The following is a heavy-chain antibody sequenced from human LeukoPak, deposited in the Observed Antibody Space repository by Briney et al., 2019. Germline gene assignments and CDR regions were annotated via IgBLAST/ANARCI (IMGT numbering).Heavy chain of an antibody. CDR2: IHTSGST. J-gene: IGHJ4*02. Sequence: SETLSLTCTVSGGSISNYHWSWIRQPAGKGLEWIGQIHTSGSTNYNPPLKSRVTVSIDTPENQLSLTIRSVTAADAAIYYCARRHISSGWSFDYWGQGTLVTVSS. CDR3: ARRHISSGWSFDY. V-gene: IGHV4-4*07. CDR1: GGSISNYH. D-gene: IGHD6-19*01.